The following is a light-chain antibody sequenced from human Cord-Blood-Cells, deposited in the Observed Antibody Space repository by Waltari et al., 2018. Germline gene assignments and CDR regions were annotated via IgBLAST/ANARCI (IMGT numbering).Light chain of an antibody. CDR3: CSYAGSSTFV. V-gene: IGLV2-23*03. Sequence: QSALTQPPSVSGSPGQSITIPCTGTSSDVGSYNLVSWYQQHPGKAPNLMIYEGSKRPSGVSNRFSGSKSGNTASLTISGLQAEDEADYYCCSYAGSSTFVFGTGTKVTVL. J-gene: IGLJ1*01. CDR2: EGS. CDR1: SSDVGSYNL.